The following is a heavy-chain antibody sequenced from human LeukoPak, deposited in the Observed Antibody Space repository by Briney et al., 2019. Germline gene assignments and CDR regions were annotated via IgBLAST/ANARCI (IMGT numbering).Heavy chain of an antibody. CDR1: GFTFSSDW. D-gene: IGHD2-15*01. Sequence: GGSLRLSCAVSGFTFSSDWMIWVRQAPGKGLEWVANINPDGSEKNYVDSVRGRFTISRDNAKNSLYLQMNSLRAEDTALYYCAKTSLWDGSGHYYYMDVWGKGTTVTISS. V-gene: IGHV3-7*03. CDR2: INPDGSEK. J-gene: IGHJ6*03. CDR3: AKTSLWDGSGHYYYMDV.